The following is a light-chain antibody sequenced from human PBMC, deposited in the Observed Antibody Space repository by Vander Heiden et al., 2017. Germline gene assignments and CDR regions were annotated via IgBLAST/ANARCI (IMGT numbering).Light chain of an antibody. CDR1: SSDVGASIY. V-gene: IGLV2-11*01. CDR3: CSYAGSDTWV. Sequence: QSALTPPRPVSGSPGQSVTISCTGASSDVGASIYVSWYQQHPGKAPKLIIYDVSKWPSGVPDRFSGSKSGNTASLTISVLQTDDEGDYYCCSYAGSDTWVFGGGTKVTVL. CDR2: DVS. J-gene: IGLJ3*02.